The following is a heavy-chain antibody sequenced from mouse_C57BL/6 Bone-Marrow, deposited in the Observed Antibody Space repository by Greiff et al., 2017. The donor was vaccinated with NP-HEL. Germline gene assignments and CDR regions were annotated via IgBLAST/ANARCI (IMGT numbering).Heavy chain of an antibody. D-gene: IGHD1-1*01. V-gene: IGHV5-12*01. J-gene: IGHJ1*03. Sequence: EVHLVESGGGLVQPGGSLKLSCAASGFTFSDYYMYWVRQTPEKRLEWVAYISNGGGSTYYPDTVKGRFTISRDNAKNTLYLQMSRLKSEDTAMYYCARHYYGSSPYWYVDVWGTGTTVTVSS. CDR1: GFTFSDYY. CDR3: ARHYYGSSPYWYVDV. CDR2: ISNGGGST.